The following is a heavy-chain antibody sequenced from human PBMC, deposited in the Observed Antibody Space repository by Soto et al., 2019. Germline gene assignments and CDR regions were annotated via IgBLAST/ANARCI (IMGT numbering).Heavy chain of an antibody. CDR2: IYYSGST. D-gene: IGHD1-26*01. CDR3: ARDGARVIRGPTYGMDV. J-gene: IGHJ6*02. Sequence: QVQLQESGPGLVKPSETLSLTCTVSGGSVSSGSYYWSWIRQPPGKGLEWIGYIYYSGSTNYNPSLKSRVTISVATSKHQFSLKLSSVTAADAAGYYCARDGARVIRGPTYGMDVWGQGTTVTVSS. CDR1: GGSVSSGSYY. V-gene: IGHV4-61*01.